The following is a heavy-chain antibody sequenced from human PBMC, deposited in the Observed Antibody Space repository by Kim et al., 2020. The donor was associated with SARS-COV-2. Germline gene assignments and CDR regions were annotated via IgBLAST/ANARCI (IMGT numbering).Heavy chain of an antibody. J-gene: IGHJ4*02. CDR3: ARDEGRSSWYYFDY. D-gene: IGHD6-13*01. V-gene: IGHV1-46*01. Sequence: APKFQGRVTMTRDTSTSTVYMELSSLRSEDTAVYYCARDEGRSSWYYFDYWGQGTLVTVSS.